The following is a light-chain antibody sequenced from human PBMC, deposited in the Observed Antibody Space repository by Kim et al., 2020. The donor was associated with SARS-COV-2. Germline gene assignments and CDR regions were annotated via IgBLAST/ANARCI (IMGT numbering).Light chain of an antibody. CDR3: QQSYITPFT. CDR1: QSISSH. Sequence: ASVGDSVTITGRTTQSISSHLNWYQQTPGRAHTLLISDASTLQGGVPSRFSGSVSETDFTLTISSLQPEDFATYFCQQSYITPFTFGPGTKVDIK. CDR2: DAS. V-gene: IGKV1-39*01. J-gene: IGKJ3*01.